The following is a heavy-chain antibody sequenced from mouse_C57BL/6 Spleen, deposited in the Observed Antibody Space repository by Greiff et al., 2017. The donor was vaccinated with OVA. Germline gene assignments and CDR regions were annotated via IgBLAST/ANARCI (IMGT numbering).Heavy chain of an antibody. CDR2: ISYDGSN. V-gene: IGHV3-6*01. J-gene: IGHJ4*01. CDR1: GYSITSGYY. Sequence: QLQESGPGLVKPSQSLSLTCSVTGYSITSGYYWNWIRQFPGNKLEWMGYISYDGSNNYNPSLKNRISITRDTSKNQFFLKLNSVTTEDTATYYCARRMELNAMDYWGQGTSVTVSS. CDR3: ARRMELNAMDY.